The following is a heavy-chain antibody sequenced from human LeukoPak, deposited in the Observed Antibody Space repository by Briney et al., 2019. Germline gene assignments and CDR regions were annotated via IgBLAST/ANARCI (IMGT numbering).Heavy chain of an antibody. D-gene: IGHD6-13*01. CDR3: ARPYSSSWYPRGAFDI. CDR1: GFTFSSYW. CDR2: IKQDGSEK. V-gene: IGHV3-7*01. J-gene: IGHJ3*02. Sequence: GGSLRLSCAASGFTFSSYWMSWVRQAPGKGLEWVANIKQDGSEKYYVDSVKGRFTISRDNAKNSLYLQMNSLRAEDTAVYYCARPYSSSWYPRGAFDIWGQGTMVTVSS.